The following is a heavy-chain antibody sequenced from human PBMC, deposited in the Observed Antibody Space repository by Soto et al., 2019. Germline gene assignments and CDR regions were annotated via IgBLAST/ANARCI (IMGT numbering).Heavy chain of an antibody. Sequence: QVPLQESGPGLVKPSQTLSLTCTVSGGSISSGGYYWSWIRQHPGKGLEWIGYIYYSGSTYYNPSLKSRVTISVDTSKNQFSLKLSSVTAADTAMYYCAREGLRGPIYYGMDVWGQGTTVTVSS. J-gene: IGHJ6*02. CDR2: IYYSGST. CDR3: AREGLRGPIYYGMDV. V-gene: IGHV4-31*03. D-gene: IGHD4-17*01. CDR1: GGSISSGGYY.